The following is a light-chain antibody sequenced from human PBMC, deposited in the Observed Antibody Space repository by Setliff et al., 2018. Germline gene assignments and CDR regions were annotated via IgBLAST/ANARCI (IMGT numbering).Light chain of an antibody. CDR3: TSYTSTARV. V-gene: IGLV2-14*01. CDR1: SSDVGAYNY. Sequence: QSVLTQPASVSGSPGQSITISCTGTSSDVGAYNYVSWYQQHPGKAPKLMIYEVSNRPSGVSNRFSDSKSGNTASLTISGLQAEDEADYYCTSYTSTARVFGTGTKVTVL. CDR2: EVS. J-gene: IGLJ1*01.